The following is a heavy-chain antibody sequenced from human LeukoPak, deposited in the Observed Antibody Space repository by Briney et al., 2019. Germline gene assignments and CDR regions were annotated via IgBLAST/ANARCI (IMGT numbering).Heavy chain of an antibody. CDR2: IYYSGST. V-gene: IGHV4-39*01. CDR3: ARTFYPINNWFDP. CDR1: GGSISSSSYY. J-gene: IGHJ5*02. Sequence: PSETLSLTCTVSGGSISSSSYYWGWIRQPPGKGLEWIGSIYYSGSTYYNPSLKSRVTISVDTSKNQFSLKLSSVTAADTAVYYCARTFYPINNWFDPWGQGTLVTVSS. D-gene: IGHD1-14*01.